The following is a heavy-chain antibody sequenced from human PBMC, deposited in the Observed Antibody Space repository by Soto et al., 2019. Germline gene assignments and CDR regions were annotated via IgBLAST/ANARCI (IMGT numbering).Heavy chain of an antibody. V-gene: IGHV3-48*03. Sequence: GGSLRLSCAASGFTSSSYEMNWVRQAPGKGLEWVSYISSSGNTIYYADFVKGRFTISRDNAKKSLYLQMNSLRAEDTAVYYCARDHWGNSDYYDYYYYGMDVWGLGTTVTVSS. CDR3: ARDHWGNSDYYDYYYYGMDV. CDR2: ISSSGNTI. CDR1: GFTSSSYE. D-gene: IGHD3-22*01. J-gene: IGHJ6*02.